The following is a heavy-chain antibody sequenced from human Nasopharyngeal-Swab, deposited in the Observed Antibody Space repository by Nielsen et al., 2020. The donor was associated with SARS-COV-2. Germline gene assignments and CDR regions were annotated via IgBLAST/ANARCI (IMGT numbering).Heavy chain of an antibody. J-gene: IGHJ4*02. Sequence: GGSLRLSCAASGFTFSRYTMHWVRQAPGKGLEWVAVISYDGSNKYYAGSVKGRFTISRDISKSTLYLQMNSLRAEDTAVFYCASTPLDSSGYYYAFHYWGRGTLVTVSS. CDR3: ASTPLDSSGYYYAFHY. D-gene: IGHD3-22*01. V-gene: IGHV3-30-3*01. CDR2: ISYDGSNK. CDR1: GFTFSRYT.